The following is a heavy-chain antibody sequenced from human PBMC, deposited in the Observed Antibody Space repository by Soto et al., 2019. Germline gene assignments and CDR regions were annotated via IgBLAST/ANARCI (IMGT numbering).Heavy chain of an antibody. CDR1: GGSISSGGYY. D-gene: IGHD4-17*01. CDR2: IYYSGST. J-gene: IGHJ4*02. CDR3: ARGGGTTVTTYYYFDY. Sequence: QVQLQESGPGLVKPSQTLSLTCTVSGGSISSGGYYWSWIRQHPGKGLEWIGYIYYSGSTYYNPSLKSRVTISVDTSKNQFSLKLSSVTAADTAVYYCARGGGTTVTTYYYFDYWGQGTLVTVSS. V-gene: IGHV4-31*03.